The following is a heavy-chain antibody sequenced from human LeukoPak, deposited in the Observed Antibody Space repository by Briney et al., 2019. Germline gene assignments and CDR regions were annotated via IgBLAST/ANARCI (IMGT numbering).Heavy chain of an antibody. CDR1: GGSISSHY. CDR3: ARGARYSDS. D-gene: IGHD6-6*01. Sequence: SETLSLTCTVSGGSISSHYWSWILQPPGEGLEWIGYIYFSGSTNYNPSLKSRVAISIDTSKNQFSLKLSSVTAADTAVYYCARGARYSDSWGQGTLVAVSS. CDR2: IYFSGST. V-gene: IGHV4-59*11. J-gene: IGHJ4*02.